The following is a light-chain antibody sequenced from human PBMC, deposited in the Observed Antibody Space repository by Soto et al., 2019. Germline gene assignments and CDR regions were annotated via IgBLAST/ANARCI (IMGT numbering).Light chain of an antibody. CDR3: QQYGSSGT. J-gene: IGKJ1*01. CDR1: QSVSSRY. Sequence: VFTPSLCTLSLYPWETATLSCRASQSVSSRYLAWYQQKPGQAPRFLIYAASTRATGIPDRFSGSGSGTDFTLTISRLEPEDFAVYYCQQYGSSGTFGQGTKVDIK. V-gene: IGKV3-20*01. CDR2: AAS.